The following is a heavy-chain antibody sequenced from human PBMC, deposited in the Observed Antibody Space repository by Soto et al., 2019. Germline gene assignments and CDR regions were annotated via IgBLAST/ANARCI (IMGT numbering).Heavy chain of an antibody. CDR3: SRGRGFCGRTDS. CDR1: GDSIISGGYY. J-gene: IGHJ4*02. CDR2: ISYSGST. V-gene: IGHV4-31*03. Sequence: QLHLQESGPGLVKTSQTLSLTCSVSGDSIISGGYYWTWLRQYPGKGLEYTGYISYSGSTYYNPSLESRVTISIVASKSQFSPRLSSVTAADTAVYFCSRGRGFCGRTDSWGQGTLVTVSS. D-gene: IGHD2-21*01.